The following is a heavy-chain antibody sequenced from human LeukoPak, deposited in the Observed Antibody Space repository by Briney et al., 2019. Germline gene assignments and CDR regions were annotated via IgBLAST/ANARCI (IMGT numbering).Heavy chain of an antibody. CDR3: ARANFLYCSSTTCLFDY. Sequence: ASVKVSCKASGYTFTDYYMHWVRQAPGQGFEWMGWINPNDGDTNYAQKFQGRVTMTRDTFISTTHMEVSRLRSDDTAVYYCARANFLYCSSTTCLFDYWGQGTLVTVSS. CDR1: GYTFTDYY. D-gene: IGHD2-2*01. V-gene: IGHV1-2*02. CDR2: INPNDGDT. J-gene: IGHJ4*02.